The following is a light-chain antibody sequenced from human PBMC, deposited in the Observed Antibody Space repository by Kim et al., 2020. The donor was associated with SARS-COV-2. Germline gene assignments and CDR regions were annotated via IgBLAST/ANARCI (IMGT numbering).Light chain of an antibody. Sequence: QPVLTQSPSASASLGASVKLTCTLSSGHSTYAIAWHQQQPEKGPRYSMKVDSDGSHNKGDGIPDRFSGSSSGAERYLTISSLQSEDEADYYCQTWDTGIRVFGGGTKVTVL. V-gene: IGLV4-69*01. CDR2: VDSDGSH. J-gene: IGLJ3*02. CDR1: SGHSTYA. CDR3: QTWDTGIRV.